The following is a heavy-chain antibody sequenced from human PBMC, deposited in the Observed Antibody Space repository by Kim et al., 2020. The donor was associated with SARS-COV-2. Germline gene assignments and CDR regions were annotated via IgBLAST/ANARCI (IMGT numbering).Heavy chain of an antibody. CDR3: ARHSVTTPMIVVGLVDY. V-gene: IGHV4-39*01. CDR2: IYYSGST. J-gene: IGHJ4*02. D-gene: IGHD3-22*01. CDR1: GGSISSSSYY. Sequence: SETLFLTCTVSGGSISSSSYYWGWIRQPPGKGLEWIGSIYYSGSTYYNPSLKSRVTISVDTSKNQFSLKLSSVTAADTAVYYCARHSVTTPMIVVGLVDYWGQGTLVTVSS.